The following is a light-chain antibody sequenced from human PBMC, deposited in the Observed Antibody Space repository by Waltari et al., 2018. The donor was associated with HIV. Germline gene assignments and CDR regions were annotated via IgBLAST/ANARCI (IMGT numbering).Light chain of an antibody. V-gene: IGLV1-40*01. Sequence: QSVLTQPPSVSGAPGQRVTISCTGSSSNIRAGYDVHWYQQLPGTAPELLIYGNNNRPSGVPDRFSGSKSGTSASLAITGLQAEDEADYYCQSYDSSLSGSVFGGGTKLTVL. J-gene: IGLJ2*01. CDR1: SSNIRAGYD. CDR3: QSYDSSLSGSV. CDR2: GNN.